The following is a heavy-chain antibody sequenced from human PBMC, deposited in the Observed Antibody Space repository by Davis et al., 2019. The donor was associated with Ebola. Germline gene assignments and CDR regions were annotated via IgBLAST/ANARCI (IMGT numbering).Heavy chain of an antibody. V-gene: IGHV5-51*01. CDR3: ARLNWQDDFDY. Sequence: PGGSLRLSCKGSGSSFTSYWIGWVRQMPGKGLEWMGIIYPGDSDTRYSPSFQGQVTISADKSISTAYLQWSSLKASDTAMYYCARLNWQDDFDYWGQGTLVTVSS. CDR2: IYPGDSDT. D-gene: IGHD1-20*01. J-gene: IGHJ4*02. CDR1: GSSFTSYW.